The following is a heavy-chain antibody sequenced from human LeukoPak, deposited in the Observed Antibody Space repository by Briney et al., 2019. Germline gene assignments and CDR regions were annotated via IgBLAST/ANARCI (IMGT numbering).Heavy chain of an antibody. V-gene: IGHV3-20*04. J-gene: IGHJ4*02. Sequence: GGSLRLSCAASGFTFDDYRMSRVRQAPGKGLEWFFGINWNGGSTGYAVSVKGRFTIARDNAKNSLYMQMNSLRAEDTALYYCARDYYGSGSLNWGQGNLVTVSS. CDR1: GFTFDDYR. D-gene: IGHD3-10*01. CDR2: INWNGGST. CDR3: ARDYYGSGSLN.